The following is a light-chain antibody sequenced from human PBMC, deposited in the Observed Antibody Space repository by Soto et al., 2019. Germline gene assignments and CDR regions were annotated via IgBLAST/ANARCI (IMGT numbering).Light chain of an antibody. CDR1: SSNIGSNF. CDR3: AAWDDSLGGRVV. Sequence: QSVLTQPPSASGTPGQRVTISCSGSSSNIGSNFVYWYQQLPGTAPKLLIYMYDQRPSGVPDRFSGSKSGTSASLAISGLRSEDEADYYCAAWDDSLGGRVVFGGGTKVTVL. J-gene: IGLJ3*02. CDR2: MYD. V-gene: IGLV1-47*01.